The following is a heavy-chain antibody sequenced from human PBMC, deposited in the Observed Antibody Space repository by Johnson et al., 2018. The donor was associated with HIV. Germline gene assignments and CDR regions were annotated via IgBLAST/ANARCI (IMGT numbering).Heavy chain of an antibody. V-gene: IGHV3-30*02. D-gene: IGHD3-3*01. CDR1: GFTFSSFA. Sequence: QVQLVESGGGVVQPGGSLRLSCAASGFTFSSFAMHWVRQAPGKGLQWVTFIRYDGSNKYYADSLKGRFTISRDNAKNSLYLQMNSLRAEDTAVYNCARDPSREEWLLGAFDIGGQGTTVTVSP. J-gene: IGHJ3*02. CDR3: ARDPSREEWLLGAFDI. CDR2: IRYDGSNK.